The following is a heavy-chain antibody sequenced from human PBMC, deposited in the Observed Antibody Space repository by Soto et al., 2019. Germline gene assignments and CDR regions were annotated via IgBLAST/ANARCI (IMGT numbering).Heavy chain of an antibody. CDR1: GFTVSNNY. CDR3: ARNGWGMATVGM. Sequence: EVQLVESGGGLVQPGGSLRLSCAASGFTVSNNYMIWFRLPPGKGLEWVSLIYSGGTTYYADSVKGRFTISRDNSKNTLYLQMNSLRVEDTAVYYCARNGWGMATVGMWGXGTXVTVSS. D-gene: IGHD4-4*01. J-gene: IGHJ4*01. CDR2: IYSGGTT. V-gene: IGHV3-53*01.